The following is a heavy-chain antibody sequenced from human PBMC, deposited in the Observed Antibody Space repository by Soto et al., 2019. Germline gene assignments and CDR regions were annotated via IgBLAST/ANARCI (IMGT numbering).Heavy chain of an antibody. CDR1: GGSISGYY. J-gene: IGHJ4*02. CDR3: ARDHEFDH. V-gene: IGHV4-59*01. Sequence: SETLSLTCTVSGGSISGYYWSWIRQSPGKGLEWIGYIYYSGSTNYNPSLKSRVTISVDTSKNQFPLRLTSVTASDTAMYYCARDHEFDHWGQGALVTVSS. CDR2: IYYSGST.